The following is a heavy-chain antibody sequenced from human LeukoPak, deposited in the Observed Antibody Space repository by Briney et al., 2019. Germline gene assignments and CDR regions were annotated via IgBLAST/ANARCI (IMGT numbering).Heavy chain of an antibody. Sequence: GGSLRLSCAASGSTFSSYCMNWVRQAPGKGLEWVSSISSSSSHIYYADSVKGRFTISRDNAKDSLYLQMNGLRDEDTAVYYCARGGDTAMVAPDYWGQGTLVTVSS. CDR3: ARGGDTAMVAPDY. CDR2: ISSSSSHI. CDR1: GSTFSSYC. V-gene: IGHV3-21*01. J-gene: IGHJ4*02. D-gene: IGHD5-18*01.